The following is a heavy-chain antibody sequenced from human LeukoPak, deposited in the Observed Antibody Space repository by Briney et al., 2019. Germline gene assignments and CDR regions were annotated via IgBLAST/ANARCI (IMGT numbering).Heavy chain of an antibody. CDR2: ISGSGGST. J-gene: IGHJ4*02. D-gene: IGHD6-19*01. CDR1: GFIFNNYG. Sequence: GGTLRLSCAASGFIFNNYGMSWVRQAPGKGLEWVSAISGSGGSTYYADSVKGRFIISRDNARNSLDLQMNSLRAEDTAFYYCARGRPQLFSSGWSNKEGGIDYWGQGTLVTVSS. V-gene: IGHV3-23*01. CDR3: ARGRPQLFSSGWSNKEGGIDY.